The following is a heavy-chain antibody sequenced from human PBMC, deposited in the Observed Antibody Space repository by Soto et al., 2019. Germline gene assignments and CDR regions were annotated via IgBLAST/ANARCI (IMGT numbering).Heavy chain of an antibody. D-gene: IGHD6-6*01. CDR2: INPSSGGT. J-gene: IGHJ4*02. CDR1: GYTLTGYY. Sequence: GASVKVSCQASGYTLTGYYMHWVRQAPGQGLEWMGWINPSSGGTNYAQKFQGWVTMTSDTSISTAYMELSRLRSDATAVYYCARGSIAARPQAYYLSYWGQGTPVTVSS. V-gene: IGHV1-2*04. CDR3: ARGSIAARPQAYYLSY.